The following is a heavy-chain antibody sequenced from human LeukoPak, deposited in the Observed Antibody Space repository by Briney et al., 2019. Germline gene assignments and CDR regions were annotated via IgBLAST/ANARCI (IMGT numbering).Heavy chain of an antibody. CDR1: GGSISSGGYY. V-gene: IGHV4-31*03. J-gene: IGHJ4*02. Sequence: SQTLSLTCTVSGGSISSGGYYWSWIRQHPGKGLEWIGYIYYSGSTYYNPSLKSRVTISVDTSKNQFSLKLSSVTAADTAVYYRARGTGIAAWYYFDYWGQGTLVTVSS. CDR3: ARGTGIAAWYYFDY. CDR2: IYYSGST. D-gene: IGHD6-13*01.